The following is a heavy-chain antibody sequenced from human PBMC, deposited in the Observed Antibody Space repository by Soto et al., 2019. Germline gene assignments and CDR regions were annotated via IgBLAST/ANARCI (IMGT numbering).Heavy chain of an antibody. D-gene: IGHD5-12*01. CDR3: AKTGGYDLVGYFDY. CDR1: GSTFSSYA. CDR2: ISGSGGST. J-gene: IGHJ4*02. Sequence: PGGSLRLSCAASGSTFSSYAMSWVRQAPGKGLEWVSAISGSGGSTYYADSVKGRFTISRDNSKNTLYLQMNSLRAEDTAVYYCAKTGGYDLVGYFDYWGQGTLVTVSS. V-gene: IGHV3-23*01.